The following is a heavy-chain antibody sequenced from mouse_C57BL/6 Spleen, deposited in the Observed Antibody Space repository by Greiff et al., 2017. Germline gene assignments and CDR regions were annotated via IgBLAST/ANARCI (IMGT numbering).Heavy chain of an antibody. CDR1: GFTFSSYA. D-gene: IGHD1-1*01. Sequence: DVMLVESGGGLVKPGGSLKLSCAASGFTFSSYAMSWVRQTPEKRLEWVATISDGGSYTYYPDNVKGRFTISRDNAKNNLYLQMSHLKSEDTAMYYCAREGYYGSSPHYYAMDYWGQGTSVTVSS. CDR3: AREGYYGSSPHYYAMDY. CDR2: ISDGGSYT. J-gene: IGHJ4*01. V-gene: IGHV5-4*01.